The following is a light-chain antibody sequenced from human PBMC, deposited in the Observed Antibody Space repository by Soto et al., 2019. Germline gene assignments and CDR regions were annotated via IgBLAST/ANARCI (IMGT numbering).Light chain of an antibody. CDR2: EVN. CDR1: SSDIWSYNF. J-gene: IGLJ1*01. Sequence: QSVLTQPASVSGSPGQSIAISCSGASSDIWSYNFVSWYQQHPGKAPKLMISEVNKRPSGISNRFSGSKSGNTASPTISGLQAEDEADYYCCSFAGSGTGVFGTGTKVTVL. CDR3: CSFAGSGTGV. V-gene: IGLV2-23*02.